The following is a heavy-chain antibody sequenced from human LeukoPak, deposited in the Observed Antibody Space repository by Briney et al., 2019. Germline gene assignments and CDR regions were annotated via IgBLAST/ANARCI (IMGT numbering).Heavy chain of an antibody. CDR2: INPNSGGT. J-gene: IGHJ4*02. Sequence: GGSVKVSCKASGYTFTGYYMHWVRQAPGQGLEWMGRINPNSGGTNYAQKFQGRVTMARDTSISTAYMELSRLRSDDTAVYYCASPDPACGWDPSLDYWGQGTLVTVSS. V-gene: IGHV1-2*06. D-gene: IGHD6-19*01. CDR3: ASPDPACGWDPSLDY. CDR1: GYTFTGYY.